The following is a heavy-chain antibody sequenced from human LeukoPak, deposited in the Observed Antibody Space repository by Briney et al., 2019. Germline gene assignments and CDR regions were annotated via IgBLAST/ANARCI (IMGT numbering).Heavy chain of an antibody. Sequence: PSETLSLTCTVSGASISSYYWSWIRQPPGKGLEWIGYVYYSGSTDYNPSLKSRVTMSVDTSKNHFSLKLSSVTAADAAVYYCARENSSRIDYWGQGTLVTVSS. CDR3: ARENSSRIDY. CDR2: VYYSGST. V-gene: IGHV4-59*01. D-gene: IGHD6-13*01. CDR1: GASISSYY. J-gene: IGHJ4*02.